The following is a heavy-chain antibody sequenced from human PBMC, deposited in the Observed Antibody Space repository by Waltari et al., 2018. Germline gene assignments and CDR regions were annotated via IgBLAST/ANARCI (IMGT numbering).Heavy chain of an antibody. CDR3: VRDQWFAFDI. Sequence: EVQLVESGGGLVQPGGSLSLPCAASGFTLSNYWMSWVRQAPGKGPGWGANRMTEGREEYYVDSVRGRFTISRDNAKNSLYLQMNSLRPEDTAVYYCVRDQWFAFDIWGQGTMVTVSS. D-gene: IGHD3-22*01. V-gene: IGHV3-7*01. J-gene: IGHJ3*02. CDR1: GFTLSNYW. CDR2: RMTEGREE.